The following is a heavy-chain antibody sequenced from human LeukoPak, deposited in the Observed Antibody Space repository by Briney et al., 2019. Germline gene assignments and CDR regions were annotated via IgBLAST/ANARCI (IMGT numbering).Heavy chain of an antibody. CDR1: GYTFTTYD. V-gene: IGHV1-8*01. CDR2: MNPNSGNT. D-gene: IGHD2-2*02. J-gene: IGHJ6*02. Sequence: GASVKVSCKASGYTFTTYDIHWVRQATGQGLEWMGWMNPNSGNTGYAQMFQGRVTMTRNTSISTAYMELSSLRSEDTAVYYCASLVVPAAIRRYGMDVWGQGTTVTVSS. CDR3: ASLVVPAAIRRYGMDV.